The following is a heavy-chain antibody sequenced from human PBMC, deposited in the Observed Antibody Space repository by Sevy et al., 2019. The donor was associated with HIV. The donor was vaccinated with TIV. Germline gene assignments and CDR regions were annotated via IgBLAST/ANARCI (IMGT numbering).Heavy chain of an antibody. CDR2: FSFGCGRI. J-gene: IGHJ4*02. CDR3: EREGCTQPHDY. V-gene: IGHV3-23*01. D-gene: IGHD2-8*01. Sequence: GGSLRLSCAASGFTFAKYRMSWVRQAPGKGLEWVSTFSFGCGRINYADSVKGRFTFSRDDSKNTLFLQMNSLRAEDTATYFCEREGCTQPHDYWGQGTLVTVSS. CDR1: GFTFAKYR.